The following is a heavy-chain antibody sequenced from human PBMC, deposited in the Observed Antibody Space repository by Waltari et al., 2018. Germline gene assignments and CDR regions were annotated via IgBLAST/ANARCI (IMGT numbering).Heavy chain of an antibody. CDR1: GFTLSSNG. V-gene: IGHV3-30*02. Sequence: QVQLVESGGGVVQPGGSLRLSCAASGFTLSSNGMHWVRQAPGKGLEWVTFILSNGSTKFYADSVKGRFTISRDESKNTLYLQMNGLRPEDTAVYYCVKDLDSTWSFDSWGQGTLVIVSS. CDR2: ILSNGSTK. CDR3: VKDLDSTWSFDS. D-gene: IGHD3-3*01. J-gene: IGHJ4*02.